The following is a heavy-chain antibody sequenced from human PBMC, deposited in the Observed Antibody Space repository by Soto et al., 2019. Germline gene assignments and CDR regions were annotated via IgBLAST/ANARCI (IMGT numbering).Heavy chain of an antibody. V-gene: IGHV3-49*03. CDR3: TRDGWLDNWNYGGDY. CDR1: GFTFGDYA. CDR2: IRSKAYGGTT. J-gene: IGHJ4*02. Sequence: EVQLVESGGGLVQPGRSLRLSCTASGFTFGDYAMSWFRQAPGKGLEWVGFIRSKAYGGTTEYAASMKGRFTISRDDSKSIAYLQMNSLKTEDTAVYYCTRDGWLDNWNYGGDYWGQGTLVTVSS. D-gene: IGHD1-7*01.